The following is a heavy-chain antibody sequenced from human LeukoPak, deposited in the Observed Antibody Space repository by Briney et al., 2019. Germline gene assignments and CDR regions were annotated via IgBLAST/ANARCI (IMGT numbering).Heavy chain of an antibody. J-gene: IGHJ5*02. CDR1: GGSIGSSSFY. D-gene: IGHD3-3*01. CDR2: IYYSGST. Sequence: SETLSLTCTVSGGSIGSSSFYWVWIRQPPGKGLEWIGYIYYSGSTNYNPSLKSRVTISVDTSKNQFSLKLSSVTAADTAVYYCARGGSTGTYYDFWSGYYLFDHWGHGTLVTVSS. CDR3: ARGGSTGTYYDFWSGYYLFDH. V-gene: IGHV4-61*05.